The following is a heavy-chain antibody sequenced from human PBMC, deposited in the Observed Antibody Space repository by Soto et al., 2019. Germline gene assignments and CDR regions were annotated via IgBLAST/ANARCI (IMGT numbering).Heavy chain of an antibody. CDR1: GGSTSRGGYS. J-gene: IGHJ4*02. CDR3: ARGGLLPDD. V-gene: IGHV4-30-2*01. D-gene: IGHD6-19*01. Sequence: QLQLQESGSGLVKPSKTLSLTCSVSGGSTSRGGYSWSWLRQPPGEGLVWIGYISHSGSTYYNPSLKSRVTISVDTSKNQFSLRLSSVTAADTAVYYCARGGLLPDDWGPGTLVTVSS. CDR2: ISHSGST.